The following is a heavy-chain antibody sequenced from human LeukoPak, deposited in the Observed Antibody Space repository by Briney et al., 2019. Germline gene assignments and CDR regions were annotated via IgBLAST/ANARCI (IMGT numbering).Heavy chain of an antibody. D-gene: IGHD3-22*01. V-gene: IGHV3-15*07. CDR1: GFTFSNAW. J-gene: IGHJ5*02. Sequence: GGSLRLSCATSGFTFSNAWMNWVRQAPGKGLEWVGRIRSNSDGGTIDYAVPVKCRFALSRDDSKNTLYLQMNSLQTEDTAVYYCATDFYDTTWGQGTLVTVSS. CDR2: IRSNSDGGTI. CDR3: ATDFYDTT.